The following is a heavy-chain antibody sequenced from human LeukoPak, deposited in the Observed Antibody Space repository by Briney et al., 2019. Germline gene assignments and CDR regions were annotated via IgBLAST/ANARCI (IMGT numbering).Heavy chain of an antibody. CDR2: IYTSGST. J-gene: IGHJ5*02. D-gene: IGHD2-2*01. Sequence: SETLSLTCTVSGGSISSYYWRWIRQPAGKGLEWIGRIYTSGSTNYNPSLKSRVTISVDKSKNQFSLKLSSVTAADTAVYYCARENSLWCSSTSCPPFPFDPWGQGTLVTVSS. CDR1: GGSISSYY. CDR3: ARENSLWCSSTSCPPFPFDP. V-gene: IGHV4-4*07.